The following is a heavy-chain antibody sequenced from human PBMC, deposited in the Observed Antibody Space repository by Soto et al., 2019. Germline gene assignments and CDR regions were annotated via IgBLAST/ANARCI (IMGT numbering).Heavy chain of an antibody. CDR3: ARAVAVAGLDYFDY. CDR2: IIPIFGTA. CDR1: GGTFSSYA. J-gene: IGHJ4*02. V-gene: IGHV1-69*12. D-gene: IGHD6-19*01. Sequence: QVQLVQSGAEVKKPGSSVKVSCKASGGTFSSYAISWVRQAPGQGLEWMGGIIPIFGTANYAQKFQGRVTITADESTSTAYRELSSLRSEDTAVYYCARAVAVAGLDYFDYWGQGTLVTVSS.